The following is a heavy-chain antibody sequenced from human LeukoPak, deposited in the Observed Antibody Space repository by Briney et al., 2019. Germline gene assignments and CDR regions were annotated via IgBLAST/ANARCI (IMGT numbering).Heavy chain of an antibody. J-gene: IGHJ6*04. CDR3: ASLYYDILTGYDYYGMDV. Sequence: GGSLRLSYAASGFTFSSYWMSWVRQAPGKGLEWVANIKQDGSEKYYVDSVKGRFTISRDNAKNSLYLQMDSLRAEDTAVYYCASLYYDILTGYDYYGMDVWGKGTTVTVSS. CDR2: IKQDGSEK. V-gene: IGHV3-7*03. CDR1: GFTFSSYW. D-gene: IGHD3-9*01.